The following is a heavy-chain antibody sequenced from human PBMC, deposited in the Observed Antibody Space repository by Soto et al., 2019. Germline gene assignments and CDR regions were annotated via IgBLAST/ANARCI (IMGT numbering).Heavy chain of an antibody. CDR3: AKVRYSSPMGYYYGMDV. CDR1: RVAFSKFI. D-gene: IGHD6-19*01. CDR2: IIPIFGTA. V-gene: IGHV1-69*01. J-gene: IGHJ6*02. Sequence: QAQLEQSGGEVKKPGSSVKVSCKASRVAFSKFIVTWVRQAPGLGLEWVGGIIPIFGTANYARKFQGRVTITADESTSTSYMEVNNLSSEDTAVYYCAKVRYSSPMGYYYGMDVWGQGTTVTVSS.